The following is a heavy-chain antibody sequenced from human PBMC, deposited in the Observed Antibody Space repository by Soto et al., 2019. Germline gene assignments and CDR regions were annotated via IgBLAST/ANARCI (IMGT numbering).Heavy chain of an antibody. J-gene: IGHJ4*02. Sequence: SETLSLTCAVSGGSISSGGYSWSWIRQPPGKGLEWIGYIYHSGSTYYNPSLKGRVTISVDRSKNQFSLKLSSVTAADTAVYYCASSQTTVTSYDYWGQGTLVTVSS. CDR3: ASSQTTVTSYDY. V-gene: IGHV4-30-2*01. CDR2: IYHSGST. CDR1: GGSISSGGYS. D-gene: IGHD4-17*01.